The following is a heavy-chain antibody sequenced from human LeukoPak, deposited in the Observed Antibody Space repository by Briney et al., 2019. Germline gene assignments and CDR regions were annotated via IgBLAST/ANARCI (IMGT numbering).Heavy chain of an antibody. CDR2: ISAYNGNT. V-gene: IGHV1-18*01. Sequence: GASVKVSCKASGYTVTSYGISWVRQPPGQGLEWMGWISAYNGNTNYAQKFQGRVTITADESTSTAYMELSSLRSEDTAVYYCACSSSRTPLYYYYMDVWGKGTTVTVSS. CDR1: GYTVTSYG. CDR3: ACSSSRTPLYYYYMDV. D-gene: IGHD6-6*01. J-gene: IGHJ6*03.